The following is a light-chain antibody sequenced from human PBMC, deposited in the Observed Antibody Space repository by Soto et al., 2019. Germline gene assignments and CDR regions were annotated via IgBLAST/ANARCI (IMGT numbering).Light chain of an antibody. CDR3: QHFGSSPPVI. CDR2: GAS. Sequence: EIVMTQSPATLSVSPGERATLSCRASQSVSSNLAWYQQKPGQAPRLLIYGASTRATGFPARFSGSGSGTEFTLTISGLEPEDFAVYFCQHFGSSPPVIFGQGTRLDVK. J-gene: IGKJ5*01. CDR1: QSVSSN. V-gene: IGKV3-15*01.